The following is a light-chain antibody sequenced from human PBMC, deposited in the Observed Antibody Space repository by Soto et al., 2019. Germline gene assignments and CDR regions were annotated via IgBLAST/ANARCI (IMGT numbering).Light chain of an antibody. V-gene: IGKV3-15*01. CDR2: NVS. Sequence: EIAMTRSPATLSVSPGQRATLSCRASQNVNSNLAWYQQKPGHAPSLLMYNVSTRATGFPARFSGSGSGTEFTLTISSLQSEDSDIYDCQQYNTLNTFGQGTKLEIK. CDR3: QQYNTLNT. CDR1: QNVNSN. J-gene: IGKJ2*01.